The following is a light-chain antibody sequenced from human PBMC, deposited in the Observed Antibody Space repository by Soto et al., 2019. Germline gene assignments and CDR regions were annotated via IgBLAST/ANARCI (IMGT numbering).Light chain of an antibody. V-gene: IGLV1-47*01. J-gene: IGLJ2*01. CDR1: SSNIGNNY. Sequence: QSALTQPPSASGTPGQRVTISCSGSSSNIGNNYVYWYRQLPGTAPTLLIYRNNQRPSGVPDRFAGSKSGTSASLAISGLRSEDEADYYCAAWDDSLSAHVVFGGGTKVTVL. CDR2: RNN. CDR3: AAWDDSLSAHVV.